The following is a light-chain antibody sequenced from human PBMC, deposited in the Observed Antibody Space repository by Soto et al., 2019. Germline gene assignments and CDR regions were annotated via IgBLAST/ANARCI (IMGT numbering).Light chain of an antibody. V-gene: IGKV1-27*01. CDR1: QGINNY. Sequence: DIPMTQSPSSLSASVGDRVTITCRASQGINNYVAWYQQKPGKPPKLLIYAASTLQSGVPSLFSGSVSGTDFTLTINSLQPEDVETYSCQKYSSVPVFGPGTKVDIK. CDR3: QKYSSVPV. CDR2: AAS. J-gene: IGKJ3*01.